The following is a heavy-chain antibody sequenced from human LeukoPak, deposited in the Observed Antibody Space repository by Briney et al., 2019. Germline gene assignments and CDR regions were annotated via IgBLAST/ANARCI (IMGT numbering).Heavy chain of an antibody. J-gene: IGHJ5*02. V-gene: IGHV3-7*03. D-gene: IGHD3-10*01. CDR1: RFIFSSYW. CDR3: VRDLPRTSGP. Sequence: GGSLRLSCATSRFIFSSYWMTWVRRTPGKGLEWVASINQDGSDKYYVDSVKGRFTISRDNAKNTLYLQMNSLRVEDTAVYYCVRDLPRTSGPWGQGTLVTVSS. CDR2: INQDGSDK.